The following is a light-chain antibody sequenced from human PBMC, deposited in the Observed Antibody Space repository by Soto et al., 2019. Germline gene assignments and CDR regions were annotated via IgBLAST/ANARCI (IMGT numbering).Light chain of an antibody. Sequence: EIVLTQSPATLSLSPGERATLSCRASPRVGSNLVWYQQKPGQAPRLLIYDASNRATGITARFSGSGSWTDFTLTISSLEPGDFAVYYCQQRSNGFTFGPGTKVDIK. CDR1: PRVGSN. CDR2: DAS. J-gene: IGKJ3*01. V-gene: IGKV3-11*01. CDR3: QQRSNGFT.